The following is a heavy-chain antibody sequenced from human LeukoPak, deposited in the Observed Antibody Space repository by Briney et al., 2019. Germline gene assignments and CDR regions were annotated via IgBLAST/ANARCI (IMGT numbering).Heavy chain of an antibody. CDR2: ISYDGSNK. CDR1: GFTFSSYA. V-gene: IGHV3-30-3*01. D-gene: IGHD3-9*01. J-gene: IGHJ6*02. Sequence: GGSLRLSCAASGFTFSSYAMQWVCQAPGKGLEWVAVISYDGSNKYYADSVKGRFTISRDNSKNTLYLQMNSLRAEDTAVYYCARDRPHYDILTGDYYYYYGMDVWGQGTTVTVSS. CDR3: ARDRPHYDILTGDYYYYYGMDV.